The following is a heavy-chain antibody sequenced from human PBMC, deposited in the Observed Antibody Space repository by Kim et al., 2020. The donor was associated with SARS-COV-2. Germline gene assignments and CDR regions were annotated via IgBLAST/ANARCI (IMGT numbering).Heavy chain of an antibody. CDR1: GGSISSSSYY. CDR2: IYYSGST. V-gene: IGHV4-39*07. D-gene: IGHD3-10*01. CDR3: ARDLPTYYYGSGSYKGWFDP. J-gene: IGHJ5*02. Sequence: SETLSLTCTVSGGSISSSSYYWGWIRQPPGKGLEWIGSIYYSGSTYYNPSLKSRVTISVDTSKNQFSLKLSSVTAADTAVYYCARDLPTYYYGSGSYKGWFDPWGQGTLVTVSS.